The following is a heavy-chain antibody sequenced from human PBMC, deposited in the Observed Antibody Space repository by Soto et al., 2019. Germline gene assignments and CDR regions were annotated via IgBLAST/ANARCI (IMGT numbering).Heavy chain of an antibody. D-gene: IGHD6-13*01. V-gene: IGHV3-23*01. J-gene: IGHJ4*02. CDR2: ISGSGIST. CDR1: GFTFSSYA. CDR3: AKEMGRSAWYGVDS. Sequence: GGSLRLSCAASGFTFSSYAMSWVRQAPGRGLEWVSGISGSGISTYYADSVKGRFTISRDNSKNTLCLHMNSLRADDTAVYYCAKEMGRSAWYGVDSWGQGALVTVSS.